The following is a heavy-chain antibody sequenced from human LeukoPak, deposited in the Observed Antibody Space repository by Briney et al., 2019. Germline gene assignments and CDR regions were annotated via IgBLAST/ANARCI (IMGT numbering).Heavy chain of an antibody. Sequence: ASVKVSCKASGYTFTSYGISWVRQAPGQGLEWMVWISAYNGNTNYAQKLQGRVTMTTDTSTSTAYMELRSLRSDDTAVYYCAREYSSPYYYYGMDVWGQGTTVTVSS. J-gene: IGHJ6*02. CDR1: GYTFTSYG. CDR2: ISAYNGNT. V-gene: IGHV1-18*01. D-gene: IGHD6-13*01. CDR3: AREYSSPYYYYGMDV.